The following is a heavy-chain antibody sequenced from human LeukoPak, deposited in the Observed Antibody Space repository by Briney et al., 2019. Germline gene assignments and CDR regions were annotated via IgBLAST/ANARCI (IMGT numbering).Heavy chain of an antibody. V-gene: IGHV3-23*01. CDR2: ISGSGATI. CDR1: GFTFSSYA. J-gene: IGHJ4*02. D-gene: IGHD2-2*01. Sequence: GGSLRLSCAASGFTFSSYAMNWVRQAPGKGPEWVSVISGSGATIDYGDSVKGRFTISRDNSKNTLYLQMNSLRAEDTAVYYCATGGVPAALGYWGQGTLVTVSS. CDR3: ATGGVPAALGY.